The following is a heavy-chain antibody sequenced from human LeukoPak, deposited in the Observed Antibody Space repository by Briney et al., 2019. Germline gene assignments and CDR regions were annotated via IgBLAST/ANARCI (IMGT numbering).Heavy chain of an antibody. CDR3: AKDAVNYYDSSGYSND. J-gene: IGHJ4*02. CDR2: ISGSGGST. CDR1: GFTFSSYA. D-gene: IGHD3-22*01. Sequence: PGGSLRLSCAASGFTFSSYAMSWVRQAPGKGLEWVSAISGSGGSTYYADSVKGRFTISRDNSKNTLYLQMNSLRAEDTAVYYCAKDAVNYYDSSGYSNDWGQGTLVTVSS. V-gene: IGHV3-23*01.